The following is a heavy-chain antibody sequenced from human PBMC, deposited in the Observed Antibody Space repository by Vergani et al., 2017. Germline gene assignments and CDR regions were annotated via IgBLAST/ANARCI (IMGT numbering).Heavy chain of an antibody. J-gene: IGHJ6*03. CDR3: ARASSYYYYMDV. V-gene: IGHV1-2*02. CDR2: INPNNGGT. CDR1: GYTFTGYY. D-gene: IGHD3-10*01. Sequence: QVQLVQSGAEVKKPGASVKVSCTASGYTFTGYYMHWVRQAPGQGLEWMGWINPNNGGTNYAQKFQGRVTMTRDTSISTAYMELSRLRSDDTAVYYCARASSYYYYMDVWGKGTTVTVSS.